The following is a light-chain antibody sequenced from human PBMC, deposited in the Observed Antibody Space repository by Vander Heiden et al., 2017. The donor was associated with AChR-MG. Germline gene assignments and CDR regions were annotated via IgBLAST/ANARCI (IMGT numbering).Light chain of an antibody. Sequence: DIQMTQSPSTLSASVGDRVTITCRASQSISNWLAWYQQKPGKAPKLLIYKASSLETGVPSRFSGSGSGTEFTLTISSLQPDDSATYYCQQDNSYPYIFGQGTKLEIK. CDR1: QSISNW. J-gene: IGKJ2*01. CDR2: KAS. CDR3: QQDNSYPYI. V-gene: IGKV1-5*03.